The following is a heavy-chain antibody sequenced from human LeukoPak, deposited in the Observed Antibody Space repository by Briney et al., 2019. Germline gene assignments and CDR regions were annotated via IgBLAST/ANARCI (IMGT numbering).Heavy chain of an antibody. CDR3: ARDDWEYSSGYSPMDY. J-gene: IGHJ4*02. CDR1: GFSFSSYA. CDR2: ISYDGSNK. D-gene: IGHD3-22*01. V-gene: IGHV3-30-3*01. Sequence: GESLRLSCAAPGFSFSSYAMHWVRQAPGKGLEWVAVISYDGSNKYYADSVSGRFTISRDNSKNTLYLHMNSLRAEDTAVYYCARDDWEYSSGYSPMDYWGQGTLVTVSS.